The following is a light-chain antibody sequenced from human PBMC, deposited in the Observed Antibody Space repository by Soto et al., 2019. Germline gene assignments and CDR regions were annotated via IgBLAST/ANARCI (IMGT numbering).Light chain of an antibody. J-gene: IGKJ2*01. CDR2: GAS. CDR3: QQYNNWPLYT. V-gene: IGKV3-15*01. CDR1: QXVSSN. Sequence: EIVMTQSPATLXXXXXXXXXXSXRAXQXVSSNLAWYQQKPGQAPRLLIYGASTRATGIPARFSGSGSGTEFTLTISSLQSEDSAVYYCQQYNNWPLYTXGQGTKLEIK.